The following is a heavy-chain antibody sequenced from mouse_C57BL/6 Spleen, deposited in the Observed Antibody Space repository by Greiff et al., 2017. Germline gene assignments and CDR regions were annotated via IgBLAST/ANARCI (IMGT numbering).Heavy chain of an antibody. D-gene: IGHD1-1*01. CDR3: AREDHYYGSSPYWYFDV. Sequence: QVQLQQSGAELVKPGASVKMSCKASGYTFTSYWITWVKQRPGQGLEWIGDIYPGSGSTNYNEKFKSKATLTVDTSSSTAYMQLSSLTSEDSAVYYCAREDHYYGSSPYWYFDVWGTGTTVTVSS. J-gene: IGHJ1*03. CDR1: GYTFTSYW. V-gene: IGHV1-55*01. CDR2: IYPGSGST.